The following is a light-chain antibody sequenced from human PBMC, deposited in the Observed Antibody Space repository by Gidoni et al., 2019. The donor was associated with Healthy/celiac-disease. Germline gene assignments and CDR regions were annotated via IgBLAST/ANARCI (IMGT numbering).Light chain of an antibody. CDR2: DAS. CDR1: QSVSSY. CDR3: QQRSNWPPLT. Sequence: EIVLTQSPATLSLSPGERATLSCRASQSVSSYLAWYQQKPGQAPRLLIYDASNRATGIPARFSGSESGTDFTLTISSLEPEDFAVYYCQQRSNWPPLTFGGETKMEIK. J-gene: IGKJ4*01. V-gene: IGKV3-11*01.